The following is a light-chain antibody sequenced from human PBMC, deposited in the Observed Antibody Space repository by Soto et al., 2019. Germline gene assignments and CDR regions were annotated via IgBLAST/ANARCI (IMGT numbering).Light chain of an antibody. CDR3: SSYTTSSTQV. V-gene: IGLV2-14*01. Sequence: QPVLTQPASVSGSPGQAITISCTGTSSDVGGYNYVSWYQQHTGKAPKLMIYEVSNRPSGVPNRCSGSKSGNTAALTISGLQAEDEAEYYCSSYTTSSTQVFGGGTKVTV. J-gene: IGLJ2*01. CDR2: EVS. CDR1: SSDVGGYNY.